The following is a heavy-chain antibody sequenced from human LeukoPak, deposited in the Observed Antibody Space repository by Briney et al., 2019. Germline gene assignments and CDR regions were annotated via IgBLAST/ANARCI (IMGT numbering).Heavy chain of an antibody. J-gene: IGHJ4*02. CDR2: INHSGST. CDR1: GGSFSGYY. V-gene: IGHV4-34*01. Sequence: SGTLSLTCAVYGGSFSGYYWSWIRQPPGKGLEWIGEINHSGSTNYTSSLKSRVTLSVDMSNNQFSLRLSSATAADTAVYYCGRGVVGATALGYWGQGVLVTVAS. CDR3: GRGVVGATALGY. D-gene: IGHD1-26*01.